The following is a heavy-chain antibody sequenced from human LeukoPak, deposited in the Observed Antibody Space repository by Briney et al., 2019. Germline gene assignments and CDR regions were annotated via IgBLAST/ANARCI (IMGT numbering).Heavy chain of an antibody. Sequence: GASVKVSCKASGYTFTSYGISWVRQAPGQGLEWMGWISAYNGNTNYAQKLQGRVTMTRNTSISTAYMELSSLRSEDTAVYYCARGFGYCSSTSCLENFDYWGQGTLVTVSS. CDR2: ISAYNGNT. D-gene: IGHD2-2*01. CDR1: GYTFTSYG. V-gene: IGHV1-18*01. CDR3: ARGFGYCSSTSCLENFDY. J-gene: IGHJ4*02.